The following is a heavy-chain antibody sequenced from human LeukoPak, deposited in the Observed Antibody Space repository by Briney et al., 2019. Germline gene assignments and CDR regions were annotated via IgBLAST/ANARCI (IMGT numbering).Heavy chain of an antibody. Sequence: GGSLRLSCAASGFTFSSYSMNWVRQAPGKGLEWVSSISSSSSYIYYADSVKGRFTISRDNAKNSLYLQMNSLRAEDTAVYYCAGDGESLWYGDYWGQGTLVTVSS. CDR2: ISSSSSYI. CDR3: AGDGESLWYGDY. V-gene: IGHV3-21*01. D-gene: IGHD3-10*01. CDR1: GFTFSSYS. J-gene: IGHJ4*02.